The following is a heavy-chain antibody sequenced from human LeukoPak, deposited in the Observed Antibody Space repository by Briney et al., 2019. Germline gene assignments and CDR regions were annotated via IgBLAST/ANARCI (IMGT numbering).Heavy chain of an antibody. CDR3: AAVEDAAYYYDSSGYYYRF. Sequence: SETLSLTCTVSSGSISSGSYYWSWIRQPAGKGLEWIGRIYTSGSTNYNPSLKSRVTISVDTSKNQFSLKLSSVTAADTAVYYCAAVEDAAYYYDSSGYYYRFWGQGTLVTVSS. CDR2: IYTSGST. CDR1: SGSISSGSYY. D-gene: IGHD3-22*01. V-gene: IGHV4-61*02. J-gene: IGHJ4*02.